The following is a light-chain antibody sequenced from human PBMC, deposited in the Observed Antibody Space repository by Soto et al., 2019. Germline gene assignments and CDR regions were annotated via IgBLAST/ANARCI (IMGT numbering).Light chain of an antibody. Sequence: QSVLTQPASVSGSPGQSITISCTGTSSDVGGYNYVSWYQQHPGKAPKLMIFDVSNRPSGVSNRFSGSKSGNTASLTISGLQAGDEADYYCSSYTSSRTRLFGTGTKLTVL. V-gene: IGLV2-14*01. CDR2: DVS. CDR3: SSYTSSRTRL. CDR1: SSDVGGYNY. J-gene: IGLJ1*01.